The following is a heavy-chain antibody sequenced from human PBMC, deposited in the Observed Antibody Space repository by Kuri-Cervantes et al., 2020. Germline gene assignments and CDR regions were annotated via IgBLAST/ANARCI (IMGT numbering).Heavy chain of an antibody. CDR3: ARGHKYYYDSSGPHDAFDI. CDR2: IGTAGDT. Sequence: GESLKISCAASGFTFSSYDMHWVRQATGKGLEWVSAIGTAGDTYYPGSVKGRFTISRDNSKNTLYLQMNSLRAEDTAVYYCARGHKYYYDSSGPHDAFDIWGQGTMVTVSS. V-gene: IGHV3-13*01. D-gene: IGHD3-22*01. J-gene: IGHJ3*02. CDR1: GFTFSSYD.